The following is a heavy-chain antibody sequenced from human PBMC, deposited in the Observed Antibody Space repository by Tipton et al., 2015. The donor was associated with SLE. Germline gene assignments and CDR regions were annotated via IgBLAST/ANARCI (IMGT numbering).Heavy chain of an antibody. D-gene: IGHD2-2*01. CDR2: INHSGST. CDR1: GGSFSGYY. V-gene: IGHV4-34*01. CDR3: AREGSRGDGMDV. J-gene: IGHJ6*02. Sequence: TLSLTCVVYGGSFSGYYWSWIRQPPGKGLEWIGEINHSGSTNHNPSLKSRVTISVDTSKNQFSLKLSSVTAADTAVYYCAREGSRGDGMDVWGQGTTVTVSS.